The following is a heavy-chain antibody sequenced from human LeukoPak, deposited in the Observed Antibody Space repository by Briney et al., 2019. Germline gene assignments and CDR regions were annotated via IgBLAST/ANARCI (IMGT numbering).Heavy chain of an antibody. CDR3: ARVGSNTWYVGGDY. CDR1: GGSISSGSYY. CDR2: IYYSGST. D-gene: IGHD3-16*01. V-gene: IGHV4-39*07. Sequence: SETLSLTCTVSGGSISSGSYYWGWIRQPPGKGLEWIGTIYYSGSTYYNPSLKSRVTISVDTSKNQFSLKLSSVTAADTAVYYCARVGSNTWYVGGDYWGQGTLVTISS. J-gene: IGHJ4*02.